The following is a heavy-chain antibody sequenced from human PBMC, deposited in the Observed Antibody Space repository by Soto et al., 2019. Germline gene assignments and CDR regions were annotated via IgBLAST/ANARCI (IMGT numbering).Heavy chain of an antibody. CDR2: IIPIFGTA. V-gene: IGHV1-69*13. CDR1: GGTFSSYA. J-gene: IGHJ6*02. D-gene: IGHD3-3*01. Sequence: SVKVSCKASGGTFSSYAIRWVRQAPGQGLEWMGGIIPIFGTANYAQKFQGRVTITADESTSTAYMELSSLRSEDTAVYYCASSANYDFWSGYYSPVYYYYGMDVWGQGTTVTV. CDR3: ASSANYDFWSGYYSPVYYYYGMDV.